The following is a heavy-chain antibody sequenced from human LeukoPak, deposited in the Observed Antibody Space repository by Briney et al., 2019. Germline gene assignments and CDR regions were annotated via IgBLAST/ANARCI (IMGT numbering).Heavy chain of an antibody. Sequence: PSETLSLTCTVSGGSISSSSYYWGWLRQPPGKGREGIGSIYYSGSTYYNPSLKSRVTISVNTSKNQFSLKLSSVTAADTAVYYCARDGYSSSWYPALAKNYYFDYWGQGTLVTVSS. CDR3: ARDGYSSSWYPALAKNYYFDY. CDR2: IYYSGST. D-gene: IGHD6-13*01. CDR1: GGSISSSSYY. J-gene: IGHJ4*02. V-gene: IGHV4-39*07.